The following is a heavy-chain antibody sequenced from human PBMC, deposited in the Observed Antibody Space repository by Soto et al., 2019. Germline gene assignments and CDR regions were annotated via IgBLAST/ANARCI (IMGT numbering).Heavy chain of an antibody. Sequence: SGPTLVNHIQTLTVTCTFSGFSLTTSRMCVTWIRQPPGKALEWLARSDWDDRKYYTTSLKPRLTISKDTTKNQVVLTMTNMDPVDTATYYCSRIQIPSAPGYWVQGALVTVSS. J-gene: IGHJ4*02. CDR1: GFSLTTSRMC. V-gene: IGHV2-70*11. CDR2: SDWDDRK. CDR3: SRIQIPSAPGY.